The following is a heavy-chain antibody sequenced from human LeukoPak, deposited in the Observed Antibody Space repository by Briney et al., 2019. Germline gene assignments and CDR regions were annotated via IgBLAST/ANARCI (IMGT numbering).Heavy chain of an antibody. CDR1: GGSISSYY. Sequence: PSETLSLTCTVSGGSISSYYWSWIRQPPGKGLEWIAYIYYSGSTNSNPSLKSRVTISVDTSKNQFSLKLSSVTAADTAVYYCARQGSGNYLSPVNYWGQGTLVTVSS. D-gene: IGHD1-26*01. CDR2: IYYSGST. CDR3: ARQGSGNYLSPVNY. V-gene: IGHV4-59*01. J-gene: IGHJ4*02.